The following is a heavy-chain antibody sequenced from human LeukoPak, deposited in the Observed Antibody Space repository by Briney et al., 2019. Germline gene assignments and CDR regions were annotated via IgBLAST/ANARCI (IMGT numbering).Heavy chain of an antibody. V-gene: IGHV1-8*02. CDR1: GYTFTGYY. CDR2: MNPNSGNT. J-gene: IGHJ6*03. CDR3: AREGSTSCPGNGGSCENYYYYMDV. D-gene: IGHD2-2*01. Sequence: ASVKVSCKASGYTFTGYYMHWVRQATGQGLEWMGWMNPNSGNTGYAQKFQGGVTMTRNTSISTAYMELSSLRSEDTAVYYCAREGSTSCPGNGGSCENYYYYMDVWGKGTTVTVSS.